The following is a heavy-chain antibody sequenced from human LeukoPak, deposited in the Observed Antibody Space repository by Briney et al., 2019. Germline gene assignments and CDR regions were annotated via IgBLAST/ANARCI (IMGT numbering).Heavy chain of an antibody. D-gene: IGHD2-15*01. CDR1: GLTVSRNY. CDR2: IYSGGST. Sequence: GGSLRLSCAASGLTVSRNYMNWVRQAPGKGLEWVSVIYSGGSTYYADSVKGRFTISRDNSKNTLYLQINSLRAEDTAVYYCAKGGYYYYYGMDVWGQGTTVTVSS. V-gene: IGHV3-66*02. CDR3: AKGGYYYYYGMDV. J-gene: IGHJ6*02.